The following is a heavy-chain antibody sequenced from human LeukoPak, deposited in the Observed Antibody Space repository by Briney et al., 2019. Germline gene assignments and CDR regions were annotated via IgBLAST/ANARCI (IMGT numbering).Heavy chain of an antibody. V-gene: IGHV3-21*01. Sequence: TGGSLRLSCAGSGFTFSSYSMNWVRQAPGKGLEWVSSITSSSYIYYADSVKGRFTISRDNAKKSVYLQMNSLRAEDTAVYYCARGSTYSSGWYTGFDYWGQGTLVTVSS. D-gene: IGHD6-19*01. J-gene: IGHJ4*02. CDR1: GFTFSSYS. CDR3: ARGSTYSSGWYTGFDY. CDR2: ITSSSYI.